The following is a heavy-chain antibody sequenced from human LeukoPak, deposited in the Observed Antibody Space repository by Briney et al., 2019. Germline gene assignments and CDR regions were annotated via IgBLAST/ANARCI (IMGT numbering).Heavy chain of an antibody. Sequence: MTSETLSLTCTVSGGSISSYYWSWIRQPPGKGLEWIGYIYYSGSTNYNPSLKSRVTISVDTSKNQFSLKLSSVTAADTAVYYCARDRFRGWGYDHWGQGTLVTVSS. J-gene: IGHJ4*02. CDR3: ARDRFRGWGYDH. V-gene: IGHV4-59*01. CDR2: IYYSGST. CDR1: GGSISSYY. D-gene: IGHD6-19*01.